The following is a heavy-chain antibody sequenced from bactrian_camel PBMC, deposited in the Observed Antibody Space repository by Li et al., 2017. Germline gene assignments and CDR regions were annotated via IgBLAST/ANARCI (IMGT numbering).Heavy chain of an antibody. D-gene: IGHD2*01. Sequence: HVQLVESGGGSVRPGGSLTLSCVVSGYTYSAYCMGWFKERGRVAAIDSDENSVYADSVKGRYTISFDAAVNTLYLQMNNLKPEDTAVYFCVSLVGRPLVHQGTQVTVS. CDR1: GYTYSAYC. V-gene: IGHV3S9*01. CDR2: IDSDENS. J-gene: IGHJ4*01.